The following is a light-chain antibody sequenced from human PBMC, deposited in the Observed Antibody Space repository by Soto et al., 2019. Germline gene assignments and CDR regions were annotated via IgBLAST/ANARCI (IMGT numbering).Light chain of an antibody. V-gene: IGLV4-60*03. J-gene: IGLJ3*02. Sequence: QPVLTQSSSASASLGSSVKLTCTLSSGHSSYIIAWHQQQPGKAPRYFMKLEGSGTYNKGSGVPDRFSGSGSGADRYLTISNLQSEDEADYYCETWDTNTRVFGGGTKVTVL. CDR2: LEGSGTY. CDR3: ETWDTNTRV. CDR1: SGHSSYI.